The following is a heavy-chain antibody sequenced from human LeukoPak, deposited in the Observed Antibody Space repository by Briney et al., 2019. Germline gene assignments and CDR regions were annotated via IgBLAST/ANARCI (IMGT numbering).Heavy chain of an antibody. Sequence: SETLSLTCTVSGGSISSSSYYWGWIRQPPGQGLEWIGSIYYSGSTYYNPSLKSRVTISVDTSKNQFSLKLSSVTAADTAVYYCARNIVATTYYYFDYWGQGTLVTVSS. J-gene: IGHJ4*02. V-gene: IGHV4-39*01. CDR3: ARNIVATTYYYFDY. D-gene: IGHD5-12*01. CDR1: GGSISSSSYY. CDR2: IYYSGST.